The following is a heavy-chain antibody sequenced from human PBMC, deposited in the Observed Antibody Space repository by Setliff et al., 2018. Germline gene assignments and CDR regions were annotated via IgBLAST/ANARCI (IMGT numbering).Heavy chain of an antibody. D-gene: IGHD3-3*02. CDR2: IKGDGSEK. CDR3: ARVPRIIIMVGVISHYYYMDV. J-gene: IGHJ6*03. CDR1: AFTFKNYW. Sequence: AGGSLRLSCAASAFTFKNYWMSWVRQAPGKGLEWVANIKGDGSEKFYLDSVKGRFTISRDNAKNSLYLQMNSLRAEDTALYYCARVPRIIIMVGVISHYYYMDVWGKGTTVTVSS. V-gene: IGHV3-7*03.